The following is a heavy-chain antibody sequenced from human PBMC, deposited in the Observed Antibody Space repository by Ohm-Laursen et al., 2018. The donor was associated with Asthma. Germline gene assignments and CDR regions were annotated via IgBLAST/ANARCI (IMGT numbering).Heavy chain of an antibody. CDR1: GFTFDDYA. Sequence: SLRLSCAASGFTFDDYAMHWVRQAPGKGLEWVSSISWNSGSIGYADSVKGRFTISRDNAKNTLYLQMNSLRAEDTAIYYCVSDFWSGFPLVDVWGQGTTVSVSS. V-gene: IGHV3-9*01. CDR3: VSDFWSGFPLVDV. J-gene: IGHJ6*02. D-gene: IGHD3-3*01. CDR2: ISWNSGSI.